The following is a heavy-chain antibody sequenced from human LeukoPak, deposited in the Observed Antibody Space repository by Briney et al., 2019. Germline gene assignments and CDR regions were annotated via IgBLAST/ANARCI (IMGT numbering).Heavy chain of an antibody. CDR2: VRSKAINYAT. Sequence: GGSLRLSCAASGFTFSDFAMHWVRQASGKGLEWVGRVRSKAINYATAYAASVKGRFTISRDDSKNTAYLQMNSLKTEDTAVYYCTRMGLESSDYWGQGTLVTVSS. V-gene: IGHV3-73*01. J-gene: IGHJ4*02. CDR1: GFTFSDFA. D-gene: IGHD6-13*01. CDR3: TRMGLESSDY.